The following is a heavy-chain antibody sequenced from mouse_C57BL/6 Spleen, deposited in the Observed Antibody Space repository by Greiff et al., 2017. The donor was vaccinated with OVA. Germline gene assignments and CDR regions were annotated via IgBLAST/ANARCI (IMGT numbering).Heavy chain of an antibody. J-gene: IGHJ4*01. CDR2: IYPGDGDT. Sequence: QVQLKQSGPELVKPGASVKISCKASGYAFSSSWMNWVKQRPGKGLEWIGRIYPGDGDTNYNGKFKGKATLTADKSSSTAYMQLSSLTSEDSAVYFCAGYYVSYYAMDYWGQGTSVTVSS. CDR3: AGYYVSYYAMDY. V-gene: IGHV1-82*01. D-gene: IGHD2-3*01. CDR1: GYAFSSSW.